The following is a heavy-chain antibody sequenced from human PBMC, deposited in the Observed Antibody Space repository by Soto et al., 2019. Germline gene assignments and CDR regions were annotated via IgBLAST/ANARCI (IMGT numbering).Heavy chain of an antibody. CDR3: ASSWQRGYYLLGP. V-gene: IGHV1-8*01. CDR2: MNPNSGNT. J-gene: IGHJ5*02. CDR1: GYTFTSYD. D-gene: IGHD6-25*01. Sequence: QVLLVQSGAEVKKPGASVKVSCKASGYTFTSYDINWVRQATGQGLEWMGWMNPNSGNTGYAQKFQGRVTMTRNTSRSTAYMELGSLRSEDTAVYYCASSWQRGYYLLGPWGQGTLVTVSS.